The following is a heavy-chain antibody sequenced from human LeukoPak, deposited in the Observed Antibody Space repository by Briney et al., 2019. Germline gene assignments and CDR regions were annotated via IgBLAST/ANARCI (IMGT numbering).Heavy chain of an antibody. V-gene: IGHV3-20*04. CDR1: GFTFDDYG. CDR2: INWNGGST. Sequence: GGSLRLSCAASGFTFDDYGMSWVRQTPGKGLEWVSGINWNGGSTAYADSVKGRFTISRDNAKNSLYLQMNSLRAEDTAVYYCAKDIVIIPAAYSDYWGQGTLVTVSS. J-gene: IGHJ4*02. CDR3: AKDIVIIPAAYSDY. D-gene: IGHD2-2*01.